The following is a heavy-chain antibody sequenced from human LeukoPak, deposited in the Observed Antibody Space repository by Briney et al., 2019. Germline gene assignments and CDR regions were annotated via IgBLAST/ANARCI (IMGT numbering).Heavy chain of an antibody. CDR1: GYTLTELS. Sequence: GASVKVSCKVSGYTLTELSMDWVRQAPGKGLEWMGGFDPEDGETIYAQKFQGRVTMTEDTSTDTAYMELSSLRSEDTAVYYCATDIVLMVYARQPGWGQGTLVTVSS. V-gene: IGHV1-24*01. CDR2: FDPEDGET. D-gene: IGHD2-8*01. CDR3: ATDIVLMVYARQPG. J-gene: IGHJ4*02.